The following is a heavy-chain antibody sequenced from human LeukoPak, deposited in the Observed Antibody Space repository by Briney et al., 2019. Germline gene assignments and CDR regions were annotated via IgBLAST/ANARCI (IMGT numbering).Heavy chain of an antibody. Sequence: SGTLSLTCAVSGGSISSSNWWSWVRQPPGKGLEWIGEIYHSGSTNYNPSLKSRVTISVDKSKNQFSLKLSSVTAADTAVYYCAGYYDSSVGAFDIWGQGTMVTVSS. V-gene: IGHV4-4*02. J-gene: IGHJ3*02. CDR1: GGSISSSNW. CDR2: IYHSGST. CDR3: AGYYDSSVGAFDI. D-gene: IGHD3-22*01.